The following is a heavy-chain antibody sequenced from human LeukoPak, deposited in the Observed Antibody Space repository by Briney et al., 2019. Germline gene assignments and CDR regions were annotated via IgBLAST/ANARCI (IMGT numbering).Heavy chain of an antibody. CDR3: ARVQGGPSLYYFDY. D-gene: IGHD2-15*01. V-gene: IGHV4-4*09. J-gene: IGHJ4*02. CDR1: GGSISSYY. CDR2: IYTSGST. Sequence: SETLSLTCTVSGGSISSYYWSWIRQPPGKGLEWIGYIYTSGSTNYNPSLKSRVTISVDTSKNQFSLKLSSVTAADTAVYYCARVQGGPSLYYFDYWGQGTLVTVSS.